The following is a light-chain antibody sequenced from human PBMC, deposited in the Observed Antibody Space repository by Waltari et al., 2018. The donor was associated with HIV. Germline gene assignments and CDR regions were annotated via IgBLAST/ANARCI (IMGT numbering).Light chain of an antibody. V-gene: IGLV3-25*03. J-gene: IGLJ3*02. CDR1: ALPKQY. CDR2: KDN. CDR3: QSADSTGSRV. Sequence: SLELTQPSSVSVSPGQTARITCSGDALPKQYAFWYRQRPGQAPVLLIYKDNERPSGIPERFSGSTSGTTVTLIISGVQAEDEADYYCQSADSTGSRVFGGGTKLTVL.